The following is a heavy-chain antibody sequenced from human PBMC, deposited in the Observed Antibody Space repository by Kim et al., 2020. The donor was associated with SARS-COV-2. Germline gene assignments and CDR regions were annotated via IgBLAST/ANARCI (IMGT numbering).Heavy chain of an antibody. Sequence: GGSLRLSCVASGITFSAAVMSWVRQAPGKGLEWVSGITNRGDATYYSDSVKGRFTISRDDSKNTVYLQMDRLRVEDTAIYYCTKGLQGSYLDWGQGTLVT. CDR3: TKGLQGSYLD. J-gene: IGHJ1*01. V-gene: IGHV3-23*01. CDR2: ITNRGDAT. CDR1: GITFSAAV. D-gene: IGHD3-10*01.